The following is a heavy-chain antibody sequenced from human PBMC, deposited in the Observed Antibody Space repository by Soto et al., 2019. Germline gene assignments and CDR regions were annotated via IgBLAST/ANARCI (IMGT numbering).Heavy chain of an antibody. D-gene: IGHD6-19*01. CDR1: GGAISGYY. V-gene: IGHV4-4*07. CDR2: MFATGTT. J-gene: IGHJ4*02. Sequence: SETLSLTCTVSGGAISGYYWSWIRQPAGKGLEWIGRMFATGTTYYNPSLKSRVAMSVDTSKNQFSLRLSSVTAADTALYYCAREGEYGGGWYSLDYWGQGTLVTVSS. CDR3: AREGEYGGGWYSLDY.